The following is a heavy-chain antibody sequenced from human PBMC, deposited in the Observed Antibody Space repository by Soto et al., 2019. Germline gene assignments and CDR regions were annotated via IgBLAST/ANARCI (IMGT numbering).Heavy chain of an antibody. CDR3: ARAQSSTVVTSSHFDP. CDR2: ISYDGSTK. CDR1: GFTLSRHA. Sequence: QVLLVESGGGVAQPGRYLRLSCAASGFTLSRHAMNWVRQAPGKGLEWVAVISYDGSTKYYADSVKGRFTISRDKSKNTVYLEVNSVRPEDTAVYYCARAQSSTVVTSSHFDPWGQGTLVTVSS. V-gene: IGHV3-30*04. J-gene: IGHJ5*02. D-gene: IGHD2-21*02.